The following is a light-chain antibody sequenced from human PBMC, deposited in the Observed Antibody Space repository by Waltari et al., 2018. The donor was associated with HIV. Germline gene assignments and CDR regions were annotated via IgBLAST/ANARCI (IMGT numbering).Light chain of an antibody. CDR3: QQSYSTPKT. CDR1: QSINSY. CDR2: AAS. V-gene: IGKV1-39*01. Sequence: DIQMTQSPSSLSASVGDRVTITCRASQSINSYLNWYQQKPGKAPKLLIYAASSLQSGVPSRFSGSGSGTDFTLTISSLQPEDFATYYCQQSYSTPKTFGQGTKVEIK. J-gene: IGKJ1*01.